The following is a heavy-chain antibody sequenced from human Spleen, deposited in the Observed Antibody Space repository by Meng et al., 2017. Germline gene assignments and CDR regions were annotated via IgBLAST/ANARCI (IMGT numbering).Heavy chain of an antibody. J-gene: IGHJ4*02. CDR2: ISTYNGNT. CDR3: ARDYDSSGYYSI. CDR1: GYTFTSYG. D-gene: IGHD3-22*01. Sequence: ASVKVSCKASGYTFTSYGISWVRQAPGQGLEWMGWISTYNGNTNYAQKLQGRVTMTTDTSTSTAYMELSRLRSDDTAVYYCARDYDSSGYYSIWGQGTLVTVSS. V-gene: IGHV1-18*01.